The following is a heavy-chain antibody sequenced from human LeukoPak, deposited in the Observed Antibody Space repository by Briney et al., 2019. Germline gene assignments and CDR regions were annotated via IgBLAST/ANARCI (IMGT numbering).Heavy chain of an antibody. D-gene: IGHD6-19*01. CDR1: GFTFSTYA. V-gene: IGHV3-30-3*01. CDR2: ISYDGSNK. Sequence: GGSLRLSCAASGFTFSTYAVHWVRQAPGKGLEWVAVISYDGSNKYYADSVKGRFTISRDNSKNTLYLQMNSLRAEDTAVYYCAREIRGGSGWNYNYYYGMDVWGQGTTVTVSS. CDR3: AREIRGGSGWNYNYYYGMDV. J-gene: IGHJ6*02.